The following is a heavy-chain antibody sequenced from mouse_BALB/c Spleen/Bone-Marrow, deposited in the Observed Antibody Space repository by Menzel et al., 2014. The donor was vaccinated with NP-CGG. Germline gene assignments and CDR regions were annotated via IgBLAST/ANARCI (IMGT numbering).Heavy chain of an antibody. V-gene: IGHV5-6*01. CDR1: GFTFSSYG. D-gene: IGHD3-2*02. CDR3: TRRPLQANSYFDC. J-gene: IGHJ2*01. Sequence: EVQLQQSGGDLVKPGGSLKLSCVASGFTFSSYGMSWVRQTPDKRLEWVATISSGGSSTYYPASVKGRFTISRDNANSTLYLQMSSLNSEDTAMYYCTRRPLQANSYFDCWGQGTTLTVSS. CDR2: ISSGGSST.